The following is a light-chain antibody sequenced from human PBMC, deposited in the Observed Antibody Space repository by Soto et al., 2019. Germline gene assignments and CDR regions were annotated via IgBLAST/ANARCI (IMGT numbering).Light chain of an antibody. CDR2: AAS. CDR3: HQSYSTLRGLT. CDR1: QSISSY. Sequence: DIQMTQSPSSLSASVGDRVTITCRASQSISSYLNWYQQKPGKAPKLLIYAASSLQSGVPSRFSGSGSGTDFTLTISSLQPEDFATYYCHQSYSTLRGLTFGGGTKVEIK. V-gene: IGKV1-39*01. J-gene: IGKJ4*01.